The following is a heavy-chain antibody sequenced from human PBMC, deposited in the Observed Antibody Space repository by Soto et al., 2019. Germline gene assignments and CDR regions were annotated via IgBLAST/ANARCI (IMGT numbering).Heavy chain of an antibody. D-gene: IGHD1-26*01. V-gene: IGHV1-69*01. CDR1: GDTLSRHG. CDR2: IIPIFRIT. J-gene: IGHJ6*02. CDR3: VRVRVGSIPLNYNMDV. Sequence: QEQLVQSGPEVQKPGSSVKVSCKASGDTLSRHGISWVRQAPGQGLEWMGGIIPIFRITNYAQKFQGRIKITADESTRTAYMELSRLGSDDSAVYFCVRVRVGSIPLNYNMDVWGQGTTVTVS.